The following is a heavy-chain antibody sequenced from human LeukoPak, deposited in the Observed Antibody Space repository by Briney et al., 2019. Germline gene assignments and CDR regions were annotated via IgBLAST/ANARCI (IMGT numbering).Heavy chain of an antibody. CDR1: GGTFSSYA. CDR3: ATPRDYGDYRLPFNC. J-gene: IGHJ4*02. D-gene: IGHD4-17*01. V-gene: IGHV1-69*05. CDR2: IIPIFGTA. Sequence: SLKVSCTASGGTFSSYAINWVRQAPGQGLEWMGGIIPIFGTANYAHTVQGRVTITTDKSTSTAYMERSSLRSEDTAVYYCATPRDYGDYRLPFNCWGQGTLVTVSS.